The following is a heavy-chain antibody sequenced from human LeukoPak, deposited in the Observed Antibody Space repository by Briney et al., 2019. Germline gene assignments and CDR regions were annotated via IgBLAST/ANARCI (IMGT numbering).Heavy chain of an antibody. CDR2: RSSDGNSK. Sequence: GGSLRLSCAGTGFTFSTYAMHWVRQAPGKGLEWVATRSSDGNSKNYADSVKGRFTISRDNSKNTLYLQMNSVRAEETAVYYCAREKYGSRHDSINFDYWGQGTLVTVSS. J-gene: IGHJ4*02. V-gene: IGHV3-30*04. CDR3: AREKYGSRHDSINFDY. D-gene: IGHD3-10*01. CDR1: GFTFSTYA.